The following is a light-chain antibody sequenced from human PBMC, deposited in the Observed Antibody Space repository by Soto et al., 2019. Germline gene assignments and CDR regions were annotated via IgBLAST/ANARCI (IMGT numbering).Light chain of an antibody. CDR2: EVG. J-gene: IGLJ1*01. CDR1: SSDVGAYDF. CDR3: SSYTSSSTRV. Sequence: QSALTKPASVSGSPGQWITISCTGTSSDVGAYDFVSWYQQHPDKAPKLMIYEVGNRPSGVSNRFSGSKSVNTATLTISGLQAEDEADYYCSSYTSSSTRVFGTGTKVTVL. V-gene: IGLV2-14*03.